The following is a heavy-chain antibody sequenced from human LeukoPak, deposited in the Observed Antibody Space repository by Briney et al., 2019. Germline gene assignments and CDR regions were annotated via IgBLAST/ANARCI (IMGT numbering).Heavy chain of an antibody. Sequence: ASVKVSCKASGYTFTGYYMHWVRQAPGQGIEWMGWINPNSGGTNYAQKFQGRVTMTRDTSISTAYMELSRLRSDDTAVYYCARAGFGSGSYYTQFDYWGQGTLVTVSS. V-gene: IGHV1-2*02. CDR3: ARAGFGSGSYYTQFDY. CDR1: GYTFTGYY. CDR2: INPNSGGT. D-gene: IGHD3-10*01. J-gene: IGHJ4*02.